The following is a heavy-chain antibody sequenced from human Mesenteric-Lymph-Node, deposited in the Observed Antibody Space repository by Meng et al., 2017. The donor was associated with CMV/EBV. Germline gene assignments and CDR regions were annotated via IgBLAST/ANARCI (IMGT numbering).Heavy chain of an antibody. J-gene: IGHJ4*02. D-gene: IGHD3-3*01. CDR2: IRYDGSNK. CDR3: ARERVEKSDFDY. V-gene: IGHV3-30*02. Sequence: GGSLRLSCAASGFTFSSYGMHWVRQAPGKGLEWVAFIRYDGSNKYYADSVKGRFTISRDNSKDTLYLEMNNLRTEDTAVYYCARERVEKSDFDYWGLGTLVTVSS. CDR1: GFTFSSYG.